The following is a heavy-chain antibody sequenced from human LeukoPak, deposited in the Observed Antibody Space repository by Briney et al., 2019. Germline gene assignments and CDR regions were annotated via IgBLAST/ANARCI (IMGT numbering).Heavy chain of an antibody. Sequence: GGSLRLSCAASGFTFNKAWMSWVRQAPGKGLEWVGRIKSKTDGGTTDYAAPVKGRFTISRDDSKNTLYLRMNSLKTEDTAVYFCTTFVYYYDSSGYPTYYWGQGTLVTVSS. D-gene: IGHD3-22*01. CDR3: TTFVYYYDSSGYPTYY. CDR1: GFTFNKAW. V-gene: IGHV3-15*01. CDR2: IKSKTDGGTT. J-gene: IGHJ4*02.